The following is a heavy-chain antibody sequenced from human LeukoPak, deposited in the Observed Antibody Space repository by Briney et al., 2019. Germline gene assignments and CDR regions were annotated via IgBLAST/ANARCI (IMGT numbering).Heavy chain of an antibody. D-gene: IGHD5-24*01. CDR1: GFTFSGYS. V-gene: IGHV3-48*01. Sequence: GGSLRLSCAASGFTFSGYSMKWVRQAPGKGMEWISYIGIDSGNTNYADSVKGRFTISADKAKNSLYLQMNSLRVEDTAVYYCARDYKYAFDNWGQGTLVTVSS. CDR2: IGIDSGNT. J-gene: IGHJ4*02. CDR3: ARDYKYAFDN.